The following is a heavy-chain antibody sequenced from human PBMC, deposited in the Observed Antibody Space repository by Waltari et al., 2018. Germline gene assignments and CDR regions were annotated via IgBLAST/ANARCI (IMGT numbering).Heavy chain of an antibody. V-gene: IGHV1-69-2*01. CDR1: GSTFTDYY. D-gene: IGHD5-12*01. CDR3: ATGRVSTTYYYYMDV. J-gene: IGHJ6*03. Sequence: EVQLVQSGAEVKKPGAPVKISCKASGSTFTDYYLHWVQQPPGKGLEWMGRVDPEDGETIYAEKFQGRVTITADTSTDTAYMELSSLRSEDTAVYYCATGRVSTTYYYYMDVWGKGTTVTVSS. CDR2: VDPEDGET.